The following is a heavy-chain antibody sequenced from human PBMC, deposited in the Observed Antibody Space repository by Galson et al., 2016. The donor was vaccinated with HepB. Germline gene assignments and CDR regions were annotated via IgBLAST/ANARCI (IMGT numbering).Heavy chain of an antibody. J-gene: IGHJ4*02. V-gene: IGHV3-15*01. Sequence: KTDGGTTDYAAPVKGRFTISRDDSKNTLYLQMNSLKTEDTAVYYCTTVGYCSGGSCYSGLDYWGQGTLVTVSS. D-gene: IGHD2-15*01. CDR3: TTVGYCSGGSCYSGLDY. CDR2: KTDGGTT.